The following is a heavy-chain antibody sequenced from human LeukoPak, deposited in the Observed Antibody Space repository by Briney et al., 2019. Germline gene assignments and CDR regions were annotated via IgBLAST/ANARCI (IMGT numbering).Heavy chain of an antibody. CDR3: ARVSYSGYERVDAFDI. V-gene: IGHV1-69*05. CDR2: IIPIFGTA. Sequence: ASVKVSCKASGGTFSSYAISWVRQASGQGLEWMGGIIPIFGTANYAQKFQGRVTITTDESTSTAYMELSSLRSEDTAVYYCARVSYSGYERVDAFDIWGQGTMVTVSS. J-gene: IGHJ3*02. CDR1: GGTFSSYA. D-gene: IGHD5-12*01.